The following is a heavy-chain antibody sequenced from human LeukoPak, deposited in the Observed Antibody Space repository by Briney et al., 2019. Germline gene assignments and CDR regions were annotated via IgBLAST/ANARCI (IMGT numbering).Heavy chain of an antibody. D-gene: IGHD2-2*01. Sequence: SETLSLTCAVYGGSFSGYYWSWIRQPPGKGLEWIGETNHSGSTNYNPSLKSRVTISVDTSKNQFSLKLSSVTAADTAVYYCAGRIVVVPYYFDYWGQGTLVTVSP. CDR2: TNHSGST. CDR3: AGRIVVVPYYFDY. V-gene: IGHV4-34*01. J-gene: IGHJ4*02. CDR1: GGSFSGYY.